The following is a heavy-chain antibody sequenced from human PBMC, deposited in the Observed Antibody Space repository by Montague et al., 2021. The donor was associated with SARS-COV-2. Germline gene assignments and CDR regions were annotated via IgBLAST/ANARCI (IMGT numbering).Heavy chain of an antibody. V-gene: IGHV4-61*02. CDR3: ARDIAVAGRVDY. Sequence: TLSLTCTVSGGSISSGSYYWSWIRQPPGKGLEWIGRISISGSTNYNPSLKSRVTISVDTSKNQFSLKLSSVTAADTAVYYCARDIAVAGRVDYWGQGTLVTVSS. J-gene: IGHJ4*02. D-gene: IGHD6-19*01. CDR2: ISISGST. CDR1: GGSISSGSYY.